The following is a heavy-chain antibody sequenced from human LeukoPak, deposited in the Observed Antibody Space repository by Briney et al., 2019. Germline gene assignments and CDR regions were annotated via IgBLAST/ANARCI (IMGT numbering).Heavy chain of an antibody. V-gene: IGHV3-23*01. CDR1: GFTFSSYA. CDR2: ISGRGGYT. Sequence: GGSLRLSCAASGFTFSSYAMSWVRQAPGKGLEWVSTISGRGGYTYYADSVKGRFTISRANSKNTLYLQMNSLRAEDTAIYYCAKDRSSGDWGYYYYGMDVWGQGTTVTVFS. D-gene: IGHD7-27*01. CDR3: AKDRSSGDWGYYYYGMDV. J-gene: IGHJ6*02.